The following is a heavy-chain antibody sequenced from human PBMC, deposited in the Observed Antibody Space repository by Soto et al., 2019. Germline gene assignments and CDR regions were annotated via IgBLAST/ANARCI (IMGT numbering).Heavy chain of an antibody. CDR2: IDWDDDK. Sequence: SGPTLVNPTQALTLTCTFSGFSLSTSGMCVSWIRQPPGKALEWLALIDWDDDKYYSTSLKTRLTISKDTSKNQVVLTMTNMDPVDTATYYCARIRGVREGATNYYYGKDVWGQGTTVTVS. CDR1: GFSLSTSGMC. CDR3: ARIRGVREGATNYYYGKDV. V-gene: IGHV2-70*01. D-gene: IGHD1-26*01. J-gene: IGHJ6*02.